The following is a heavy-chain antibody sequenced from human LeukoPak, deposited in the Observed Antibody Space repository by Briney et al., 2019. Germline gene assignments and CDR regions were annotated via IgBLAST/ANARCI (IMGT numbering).Heavy chain of an antibody. CDR2: TSSSSSYI. CDR1: GFTFSSYS. Sequence: GGSLRLSCAASGFTFSSYSMNWVRQAPGKGLEWVSSTSSSSSYIYYADSVKGRFTISRDNAKNSLYLQMNSLRAENTAVYYCARDNTIFGVPFMDVWGKGTTVTVSS. CDR3: ARDNTIFGVPFMDV. J-gene: IGHJ6*03. D-gene: IGHD3-3*01. V-gene: IGHV3-21*01.